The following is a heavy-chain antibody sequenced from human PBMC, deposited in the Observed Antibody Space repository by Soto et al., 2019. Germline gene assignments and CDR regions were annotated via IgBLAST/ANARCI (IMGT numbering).Heavy chain of an antibody. J-gene: IGHJ6*02. CDR3: ARDLFVVAVAAKPAPGGSGMDV. CDR2: ISYDGSNK. D-gene: IGHD2-15*01. V-gene: IGHV3-30-3*01. CDR1: RFTFSSYA. Sequence: PGGSLRLSCAASRFTFSSYAMHWVRQAPGKWLEWVAFISYDGSNKYYADSVKGRFTTSRDNSKNTLYLQMNSLRAEDTAVYYCARDLFVVAVAAKPAPGGSGMDVWGQGTTVTVSS.